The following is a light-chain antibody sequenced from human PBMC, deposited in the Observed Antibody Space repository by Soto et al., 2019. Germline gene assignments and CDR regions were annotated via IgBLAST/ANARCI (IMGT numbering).Light chain of an antibody. J-gene: IGKJ4*01. Sequence: EIVLTQSPATLSLSPGERAPLSCRASQSVSSYLAWYQQKPGQAPRLLIYDASNRATGIPARFSGSGSGTDFTLTISRVEPEDFAVYYCQQYGSSPPVTFGGGTKVDIK. CDR3: QQYGSSPPVT. CDR2: DAS. V-gene: IGKV3-20*01. CDR1: QSVSSY.